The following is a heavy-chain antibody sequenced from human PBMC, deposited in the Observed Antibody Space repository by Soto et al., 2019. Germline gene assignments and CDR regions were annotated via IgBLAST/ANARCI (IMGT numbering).Heavy chain of an antibody. V-gene: IGHV4-59*01. CDR3: AREGVAVAGHFAY. CDR1: GGSISSYY. Sequence: SETLPLTCTVSGGSISSYYWIWIRQPPGKGLEWIGYIYYSGSTNYNPSLKSRVTISVDTSKNQFSLKLSSVTAADTAVYYCAREGVAVAGHFAYWGQGTLVTVS. CDR2: IYYSGST. D-gene: IGHD6-19*01. J-gene: IGHJ4*02.